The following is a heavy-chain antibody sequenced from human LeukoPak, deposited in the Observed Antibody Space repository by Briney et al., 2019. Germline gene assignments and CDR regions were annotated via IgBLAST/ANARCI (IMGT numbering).Heavy chain of an antibody. CDR3: ARHGMGSSSRFGD. J-gene: IGHJ4*02. V-gene: IGHV3-23*01. D-gene: IGHD3-10*01. CDR1: GFTFSSYA. Sequence: GGSLRLSCAASGFTFSSYAMSWVRQAPGKGLEWVSAISGSGGSTYYADSVKGRFTISRDNSKNTLYLQMNSLRAEDTAVYYCARHGMGSSSRFGDWGQGTLVTVSS. CDR2: ISGSGGST.